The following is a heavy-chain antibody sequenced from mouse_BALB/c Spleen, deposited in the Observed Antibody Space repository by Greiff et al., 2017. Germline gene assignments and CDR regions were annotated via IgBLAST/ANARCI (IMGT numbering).Heavy chain of an antibody. CDR3: ARLVYDYDEAMDY. CDR2: ISYSGST. D-gene: IGHD2-4*01. J-gene: IGHJ4*01. V-gene: IGHV3-2*02. Sequence: EVKLLESGPGLVKPSQSLSLTCTVTGYSITSDYAWYWIRQFPGNKLEWMGYISYSGSTSYNPSLKSRISITRDTSKNQFFLQLNSVTTEDTATYYCARLVYDYDEAMDYWGQGTSVTVSS. CDR1: GYSITSDYA.